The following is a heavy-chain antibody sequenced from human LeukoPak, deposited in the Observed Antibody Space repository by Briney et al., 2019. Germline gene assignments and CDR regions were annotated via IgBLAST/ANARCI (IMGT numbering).Heavy chain of an antibody. J-gene: IGHJ3*02. D-gene: IGHD2-2*01. CDR1: GFTFSSYA. V-gene: IGHV3-23*01. CDR3: AKDPRVPAATTDAFDI. CDR2: ISGSGGST. Sequence: GRSLRLSCAASGFTFSSYAMSWVRQAPGKGLEWVSAISGSGGSTYYADSVKGRFTISRDNSKNTLYLQMNSLRAEDTAVYYCAKDPRVPAATTDAFDIWGQGTMVTVSS.